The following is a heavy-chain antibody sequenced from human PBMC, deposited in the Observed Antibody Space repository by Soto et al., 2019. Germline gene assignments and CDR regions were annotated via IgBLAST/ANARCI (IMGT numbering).Heavy chain of an antibody. J-gene: IGHJ6*02. CDR3: ARKYDSTMDV. Sequence: QVQLVESGGGLVRPGGSLRLSCEASGFTFRDYYMTWFRQAPGKGLEWLSYIDSSTKYTNYADSVKGRFTISRDNAKNALYLQLNILGADGTSVYYCARKYDSTMDVWGQGPMVTVSS. CDR2: IDSSTKYT. V-gene: IGHV3-11*05. CDR1: GFTFRDYY. D-gene: IGHD1-1*01.